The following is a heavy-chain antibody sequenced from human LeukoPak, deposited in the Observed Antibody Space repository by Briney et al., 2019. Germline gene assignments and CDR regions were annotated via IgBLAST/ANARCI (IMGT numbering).Heavy chain of an antibody. J-gene: IGHJ4*02. CDR1: GFTFSNYG. CDR3: AKAGGGSGYNPLGY. V-gene: IGHV3-23*01. D-gene: IGHD5-24*01. CDR2: ISSGGDNT. Sequence: SGGSLRLSCVASGFTFSNYGMTWVRQAPGKGLEWVSVISSGGDNTFYADSVKGRFTISRDNSKNTFYLQMNSLRDEDTALYYCAKAGGGSGYNPLGYWGQGTLGTVSS.